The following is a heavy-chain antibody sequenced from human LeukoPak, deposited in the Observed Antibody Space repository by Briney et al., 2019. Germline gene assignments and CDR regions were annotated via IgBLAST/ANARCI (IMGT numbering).Heavy chain of an antibody. V-gene: IGHV4-31*03. CDR1: GGSISSGGYY. CDR2: IYYSGST. J-gene: IGHJ5*02. Sequence: DPSQTLSLTYTVSGGSISSGGYYWSWIRQHPGKGLEWIGYIYYSGSTYYNPSLKSRVTISVDTSKNQFSLKLSSVTAADTAVYYCARDRFHYGSGIWDWFDPWGQGTLVTVSS. D-gene: IGHD3-10*01. CDR3: ARDRFHYGSGIWDWFDP.